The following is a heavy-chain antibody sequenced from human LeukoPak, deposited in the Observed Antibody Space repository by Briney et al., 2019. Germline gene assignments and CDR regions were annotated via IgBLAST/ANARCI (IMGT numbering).Heavy chain of an antibody. Sequence: GRSLRLSCAASGFTFHDYAMHWVRQAQGKGLEWVSGISWNSGSIGYADSVKGRFTISRDNAKNSLYLQMNSLRAEDTALYYCAKDGGAKGIITTVFDYWGQGTLVTVSS. V-gene: IGHV3-9*01. D-gene: IGHD3-10*01. CDR3: AKDGGAKGIITTVFDY. J-gene: IGHJ4*02. CDR2: ISWNSGSI. CDR1: GFTFHDYA.